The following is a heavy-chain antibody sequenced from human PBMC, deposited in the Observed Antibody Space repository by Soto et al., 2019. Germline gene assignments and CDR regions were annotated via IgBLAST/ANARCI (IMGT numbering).Heavy chain of an antibody. J-gene: IGHJ6*02. D-gene: IGHD2-2*01. V-gene: IGHV3-74*01. CDR3: ARDSGCSSTSCYWYYYYGMDV. CDR2: INSDGSST. Sequence: GGSLRLSCAASGFTFSSYWMHWVRQAPGKGLVWVSRINSDGSSTSYADSVKGRFTSSRDNGKNTLYLQMNSLRAEDTAVYYCARDSGCSSTSCYWYYYYGMDVWGQGNTVTVSS. CDR1: GFTFSSYW.